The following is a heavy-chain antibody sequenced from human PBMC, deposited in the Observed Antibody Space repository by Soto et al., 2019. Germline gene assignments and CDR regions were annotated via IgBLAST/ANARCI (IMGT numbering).Heavy chain of an antibody. D-gene: IGHD3-16*02. V-gene: IGHV1-8*01. J-gene: IGHJ6*02. CDR1: GYTFTSYD. Sequence: QVQLVQSGAEVKKPGASVKVSCKASGYTFTSYDINWARQATGQGLEWMGWMNPNSGNTGYAQKFQGRVTMTRNTSISTAYMELSSLRSEDTAVYYCVGGTLVDYGMDVWGQGTTVTVSS. CDR3: VGGTLVDYGMDV. CDR2: MNPNSGNT.